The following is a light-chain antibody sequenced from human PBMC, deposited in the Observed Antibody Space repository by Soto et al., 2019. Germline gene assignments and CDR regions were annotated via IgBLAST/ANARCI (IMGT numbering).Light chain of an antibody. CDR1: HTVRSAC. Sequence: EIVLTQSPATLSLSPGERATLSCRASHTVRSACVACLQQKPGPAPRLLIYGASSTAPGIPDMFSGSGAETDFPLTITRLEEEDFAVYSCHHYGSSPWTFGQGTKVEIK. CDR2: GAS. J-gene: IGKJ1*01. CDR3: HHYGSSPWT. V-gene: IGKV3-20*01.